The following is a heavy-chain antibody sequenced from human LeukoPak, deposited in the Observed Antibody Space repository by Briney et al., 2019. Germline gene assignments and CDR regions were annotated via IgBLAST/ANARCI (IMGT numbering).Heavy chain of an antibody. J-gene: IGHJ4*02. CDR1: GGTFSSYA. V-gene: IGHV1-8*02. CDR2: MNPNSGNT. Sequence: ASVKVSCKASGGTFSSYAISWVRQATGQGLEWMGWMNPNSGNTGYAQKFQGRVTMTRNTSISTAYMELSSLRSEDTAVYYCARTSMVVAATPFGYWGQGTLVTVSS. D-gene: IGHD2-15*01. CDR3: ARTSMVVAATPFGY.